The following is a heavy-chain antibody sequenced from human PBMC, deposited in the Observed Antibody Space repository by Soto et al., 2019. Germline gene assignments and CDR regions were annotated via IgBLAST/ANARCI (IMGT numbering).Heavy chain of an antibody. CDR3: ARDPYYYDSSGYYYSGMDV. Sequence: GASVKVSCKASGGTFSSYAISWVRQAPGQGLEWMGGIIPIFGTANYAQKFQGRVTITADESTSTAYMELSSLRSEDTAVYCCARDPYYYDSSGYYYSGMDVWGQGTTVTVSS. J-gene: IGHJ6*02. D-gene: IGHD3-22*01. CDR1: GGTFSSYA. V-gene: IGHV1-69*13. CDR2: IIPIFGTA.